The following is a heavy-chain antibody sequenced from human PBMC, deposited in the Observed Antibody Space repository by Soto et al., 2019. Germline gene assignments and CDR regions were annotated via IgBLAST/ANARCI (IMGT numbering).Heavy chain of an antibody. V-gene: IGHV1-69*13. CDR2: IIPIFGTA. J-gene: IGHJ4*02. D-gene: IGHD2-21*02. CDR3: ARSPGGAGYCGGDCYRGVFDY. CDR1: GGTFSSYA. Sequence: SVKVSCKASGGTFSSYAISWVRQAPGQGLEWMGGIIPIFGTANYAQKFQGRVTITADEPTSTAYMELSSLRSEDTAVYYCARSPGGAGYCGGDCYRGVFDYWGQGTLVTVSS.